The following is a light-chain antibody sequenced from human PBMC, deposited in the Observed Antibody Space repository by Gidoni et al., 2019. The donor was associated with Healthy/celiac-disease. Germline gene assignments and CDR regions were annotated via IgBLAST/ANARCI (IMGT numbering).Light chain of an antibody. V-gene: IGKV4-1*01. CDR2: WAS. CDR3: QQYYITPPT. J-gene: IGKJ1*01. Sequence: DIVMTQSLDSLAVSLGERATINCKSSQCVLYSSNNRNYLAWYQQKPGQPPKLLIYWASTRASGVPDRFSGSGSGTDFTLTISSLQSEDVAVYYCQQYYITPPTFGRXTKVEIK. CDR1: QCVLYSSNNRNY.